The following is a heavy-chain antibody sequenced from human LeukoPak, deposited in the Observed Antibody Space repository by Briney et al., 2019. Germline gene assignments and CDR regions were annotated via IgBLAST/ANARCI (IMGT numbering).Heavy chain of an antibody. V-gene: IGHV4-39*01. CDR1: GGSISGSSYY. CDR2: IYYSGST. J-gene: IGHJ4*02. D-gene: IGHD3-22*01. Sequence: SETLSLTCTVSGGSISGSSYYWGWIRQPPGKGLEWIGSIYYSGSTYYNPSLKSRVTISVDTSKNQFSLKLSSVTAADTAVYYCARGHSSGYYLYYFDYWGQGTLVTVSS. CDR3: ARGHSSGYYLYYFDY.